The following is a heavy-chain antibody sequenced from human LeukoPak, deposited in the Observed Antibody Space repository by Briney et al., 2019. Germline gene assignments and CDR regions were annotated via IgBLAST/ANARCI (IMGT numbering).Heavy chain of an antibody. CDR3: AKAPPDYSYYYYVDV. V-gene: IGHV3-74*01. Sequence: PGGSLRLSCAASGFTFSSYWMHWVRQAPGKGLVWVSRINTDGSSTYYADSVKGRFTISRDNSKNTLYLQMNSLRAEDTAVYYCAKAPPDYSYYYYVDVWGKGTTVTVSS. CDR2: INTDGSST. CDR1: GFTFSSYW. J-gene: IGHJ6*03.